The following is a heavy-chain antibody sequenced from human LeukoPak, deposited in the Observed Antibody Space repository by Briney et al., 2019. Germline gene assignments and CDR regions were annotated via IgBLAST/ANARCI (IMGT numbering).Heavy chain of an antibody. J-gene: IGHJ6*03. D-gene: IGHD2-8*01. V-gene: IGHV1-2*06. Sequence: GASVKVSCKASGYTFTGYYMHWVRQAPGQGLEWMGRINPNSGGTNYAQKFQGRVTMTRDTSISTAYMELSRLRSDDTAVYYCAGDTTPGVYYMDVWGKGTTVTVSS. CDR3: AGDTTPGVYYMDV. CDR1: GYTFTGYY. CDR2: INPNSGGT.